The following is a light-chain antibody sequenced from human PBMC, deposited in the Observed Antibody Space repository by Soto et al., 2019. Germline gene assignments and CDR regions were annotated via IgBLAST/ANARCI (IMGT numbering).Light chain of an antibody. CDR3: QQRSNWPWT. CDR2: DAS. Sequence: EIVMTQSPVTLSVSPGERDTLSCRASQFVSSNLAWYQQKPGQAPRVXIYDASNRATGIPARFSGSGSGTDFTLTISSLEPEDFAVYYCQQRSNWPWTFGQGTKVDIK. V-gene: IGKV3-11*01. J-gene: IGKJ1*01. CDR1: QFVSSN.